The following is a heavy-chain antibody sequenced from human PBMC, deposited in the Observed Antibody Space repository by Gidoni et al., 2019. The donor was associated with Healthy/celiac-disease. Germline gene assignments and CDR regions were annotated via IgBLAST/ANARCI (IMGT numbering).Heavy chain of an antibody. D-gene: IGHD3-22*01. V-gene: IGHV3-15*01. CDR2: IKSKTDGGTT. CDR3: TTGTYYYDSSGYYYFDY. J-gene: IGHJ4*02. Sequence: EVQLVEPGGGLVKPGGSLRLSCAASGFTFSNAWMSWVRQAPGKGLEWVGRIKSKTDGGTTDYAAPVKGRFTISRDDSKNTLYLQMNSLKTEDTAVYYCTTGTYYYDSSGYYYFDYWGQGTLVTVSS. CDR1: GFTFSNAW.